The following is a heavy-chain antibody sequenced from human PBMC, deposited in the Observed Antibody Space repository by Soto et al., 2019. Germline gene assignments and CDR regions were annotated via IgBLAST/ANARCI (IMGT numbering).Heavy chain of an antibody. Sequence: ASVKVSCKASGGTFSSYPISWVRQAPGQGLEWMGRIIPILGIANYAQKFQGRVTITADKSTSTAYMELSSLRSEDTAVYYCARGYCSSTSCLTASDYWGQGTLVTVSS. CDR2: IIPILGIA. V-gene: IGHV1-69*04. CDR1: GGTFSSYP. D-gene: IGHD2-2*01. J-gene: IGHJ4*02. CDR3: ARGYCSSTSCLTASDY.